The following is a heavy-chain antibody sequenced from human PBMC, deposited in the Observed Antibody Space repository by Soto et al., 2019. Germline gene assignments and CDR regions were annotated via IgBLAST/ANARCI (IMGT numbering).Heavy chain of an antibody. CDR1: GGSISSSSFH. CDR2: IYYSGST. Sequence: SETLSLTCTVSGGSISSSSFHWGWIRQPPGKGLEWIGSIYYSGSTYYSPSLKSRVTISVDTSKNQFSLKLTSVTAADTAVYYCARDKITGLFDYWGQGTLVTVSS. CDR3: ARDKITGLFDY. D-gene: IGHD2-8*02. V-gene: IGHV4-39*07. J-gene: IGHJ4*02.